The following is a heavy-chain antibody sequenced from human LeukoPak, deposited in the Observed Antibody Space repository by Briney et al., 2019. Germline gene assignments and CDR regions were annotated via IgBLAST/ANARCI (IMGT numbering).Heavy chain of an antibody. D-gene: IGHD4-17*01. CDR1: GFTFSNAW. J-gene: IGHJ4*02. Sequence: GGSLRLSCAASGFTFSNAWMSWVRQAPGKGLEWVGRIKSKTDGGTTDYAAPVKGRFTISRDGSKNTLYLQMNSLKTEDTAVYYCTTLDDYGDYGIDYWGQGTLVTVSS. CDR3: TTLDDYGDYGIDY. CDR2: IKSKTDGGTT. V-gene: IGHV3-15*01.